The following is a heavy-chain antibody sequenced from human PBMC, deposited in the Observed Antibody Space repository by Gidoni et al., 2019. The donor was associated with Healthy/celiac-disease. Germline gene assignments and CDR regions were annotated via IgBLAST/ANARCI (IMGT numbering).Heavy chain of an antibody. Sequence: QVQLVESGGGLVKPGGSLRLSCAASGFTFSDYYMIWIRPAPGKGLGWVSYISSSSSYTNYADSVKGRFTISRDNAKNSLYLQMNSLRAEDTAVYYCARSQGTYYYMDVWGKGTTVTVSS. D-gene: IGHD1-26*01. CDR1: GFTFSDYY. CDR2: ISSSSSYT. J-gene: IGHJ6*03. CDR3: ARSQGTYYYMDV. V-gene: IGHV3-11*06.